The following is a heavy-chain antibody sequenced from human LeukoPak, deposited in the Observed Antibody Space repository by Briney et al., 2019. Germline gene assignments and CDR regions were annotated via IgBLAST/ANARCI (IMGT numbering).Heavy chain of an antibody. J-gene: IGHJ4*02. CDR2: ISIISSYI. CDR1: GFTFSSYS. D-gene: IGHD3-10*01. Sequence: GGSLRLSCAASGFTFSSYSMNWVRQAPGKGLEWVSCISIISSYIYYADSVKGRFTISTDNAKNSLYLQMNSLRAEDTAVYYCARVHRYGSGSSIDYWGQGTLVTVSS. V-gene: IGHV3-21*01. CDR3: ARVHRYGSGSSIDY.